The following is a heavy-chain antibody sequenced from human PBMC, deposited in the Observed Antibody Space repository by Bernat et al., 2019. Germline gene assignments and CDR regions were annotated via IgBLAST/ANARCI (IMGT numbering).Heavy chain of an antibody. Sequence: EVQLLESGGGLVQPGGSLRLSCAASGFTFSSYAMSWVRQAPGKGLEWISGISNSGGSKYYADSVKGRFTISRDNSKNTLYLQMNSLRAEDTAVYYRAKDYKGKYCTGNSCDDDDYWGQGTLVTVSS. V-gene: IGHV3-23*01. CDR2: ISNSGGSK. CDR3: AKDYKGKYCTGNSCDDDDY. CDR1: GFTFSSYA. D-gene: IGHD2-8*02. J-gene: IGHJ4*02.